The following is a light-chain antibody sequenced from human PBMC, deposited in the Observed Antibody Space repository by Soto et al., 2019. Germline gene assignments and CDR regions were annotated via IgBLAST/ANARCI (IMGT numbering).Light chain of an antibody. J-gene: IGKJ1*01. V-gene: IGKV3-15*01. CDR2: GAS. CDR1: QSVGSN. CDR3: QQYNNWPPDRT. Sequence: EIVMTQSPATLSVSPGERATLCCRASQSVGSNLAWYQQKPDQAPRLLIYGASTRATGIPARFSGSGSGTEFTLTISSLQSEDFAIYFCQQYNNWPPDRTFGQGTKVEIK.